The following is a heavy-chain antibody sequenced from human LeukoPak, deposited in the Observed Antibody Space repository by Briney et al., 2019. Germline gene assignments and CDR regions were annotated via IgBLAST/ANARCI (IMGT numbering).Heavy chain of an antibody. CDR2: IKQDGSER. CDR3: ATGAGCGY. D-gene: IGHD6-19*01. V-gene: IGHV3-7*03. J-gene: IGHJ4*02. CDR1: GFTFSSYW. Sequence: GGSLRLSCAASGFTFSSYWMTWVRQAPGRGLEWVANIKQDGSERNYVDSVKGRFTISRDNAKNSLYLQMNTLRDEDTAVYYCATGAGCGYWGQGTLVTVSS.